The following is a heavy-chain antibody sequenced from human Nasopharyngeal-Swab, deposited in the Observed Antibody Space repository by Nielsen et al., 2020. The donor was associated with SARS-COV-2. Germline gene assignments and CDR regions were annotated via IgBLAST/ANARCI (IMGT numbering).Heavy chain of an antibody. CDR1: GFPFDDYA. D-gene: IGHD6-6*01. CDR2: ISWNSGSI. V-gene: IGHV3-9*01. CDR3: AKDIAARPFFFYYYGMDV. Sequence: LSLTCAASGFPFDDYAMHWVRQAPGKGLEWVSGISWNSGSIGYADSVKGRFTISRENATNSLYLQMNSLRAEDTALYYCAKDIAARPFFFYYYGMDVWGQGTTVTVSS. J-gene: IGHJ6*02.